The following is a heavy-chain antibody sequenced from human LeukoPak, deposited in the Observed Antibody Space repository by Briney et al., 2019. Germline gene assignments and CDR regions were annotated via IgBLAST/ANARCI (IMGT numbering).Heavy chain of an antibody. CDR1: GGSISSSRYY. Sequence: SETLSLTCTVSGGSISSSRYYWGWIRQPPGKGLEWIGSIYYSGSTYYNPSLKSRVTISVDTSKNQFSLKLSSVTAADTAVYYCARHSRRDGFSWGQGTLVTVSS. J-gene: IGHJ5*02. CDR2: IYYSGST. D-gene: IGHD5-24*01. CDR3: ARHSRRDGFS. V-gene: IGHV4-39*01.